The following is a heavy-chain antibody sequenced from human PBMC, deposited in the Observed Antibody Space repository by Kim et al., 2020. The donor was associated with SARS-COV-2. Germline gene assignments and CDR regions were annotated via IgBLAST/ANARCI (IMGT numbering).Heavy chain of an antibody. CDR3: ARDDGSGSYQY. V-gene: IGHV3-53*01. Sequence: TYYADSVKVRFTTTRDNSKNTLYLQMTSLRAEDTAVYYCARDDGSGSYQYWGQGTLVTVSS. D-gene: IGHD3-10*01. CDR2: T. J-gene: IGHJ4*02.